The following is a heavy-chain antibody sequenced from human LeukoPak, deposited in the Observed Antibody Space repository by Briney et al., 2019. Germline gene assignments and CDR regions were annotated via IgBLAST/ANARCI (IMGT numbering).Heavy chain of an antibody. V-gene: IGHV1-8*01. Sequence: ASVKVSCKASGYTFTNYDINWVRQAPGQGLEWMGWMNPDSGNTGYAQQFQGRATMTRDTPISTAYMELSGLRTDDTAVYYCATPSAQISHSSGYYSAWGQGTLVTVSS. D-gene: IGHD3-22*01. CDR1: GYTFTNYD. CDR3: ATPSAQISHSSGYYSA. J-gene: IGHJ5*02. CDR2: MNPDSGNT.